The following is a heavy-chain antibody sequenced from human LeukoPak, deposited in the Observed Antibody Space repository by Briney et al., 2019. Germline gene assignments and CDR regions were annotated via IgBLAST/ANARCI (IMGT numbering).Heavy chain of an antibody. D-gene: IGHD6-13*01. CDR1: GFTFSSYS. Sequence: GSLRLSCAASGFTFSSYSMNWVRQALGQGLEWVSSISSTSHYIYYADSVTGRFTTSRDNAKNSLDLQMNSLRAEDTAVYYCATPAAGPGSEYSLYWGQGTLVTVSS. V-gene: IGHV3-21*01. CDR2: ISSTSHYI. J-gene: IGHJ1*01. CDR3: ATPAAGPGSEYSLY.